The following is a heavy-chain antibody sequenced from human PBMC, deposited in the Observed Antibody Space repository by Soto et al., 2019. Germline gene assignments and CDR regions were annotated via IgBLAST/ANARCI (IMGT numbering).Heavy chain of an antibody. V-gene: IGHV4-4*07. CDR2: IYTSGST. D-gene: IGHD3-3*01. CDR3: AREDYDFWSGYQGGWFDP. Sequence: SETLSLTCTVSGGSISSYYWSWIRQPAGKGLEWIGRIYTSGSTNYNPSLKSRVTMSVDTSKHQFSLKLSAVTASDTAVYYCAREDYDFWSGYQGGWFDPWGQGTLVTVSS. J-gene: IGHJ5*02. CDR1: GGSISSYY.